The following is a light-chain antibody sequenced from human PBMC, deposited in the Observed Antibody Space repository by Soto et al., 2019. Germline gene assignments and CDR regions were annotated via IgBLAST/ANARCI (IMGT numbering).Light chain of an antibody. J-gene: IGLJ3*02. V-gene: IGLV2-23*02. Sequence: QSALTQPASVSGSPGQSITISCTGTSSDVGTYNLVSWYQQYPGKAPKLMIYEVNKRPSGVSNRFSGSKSGYRASLTISGLQAEDEADYYCSSYTGTNTFWVFGGGTKLTVL. CDR3: SSYTGTNTFWV. CDR1: SSDVGTYNL. CDR2: EVN.